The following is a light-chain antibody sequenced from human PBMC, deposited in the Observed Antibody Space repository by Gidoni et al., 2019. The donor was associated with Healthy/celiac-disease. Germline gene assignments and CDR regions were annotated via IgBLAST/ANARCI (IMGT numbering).Light chain of an antibody. CDR3: QQYNSSPLT. CDR1: QSISSW. J-gene: IGKJ4*01. CDR2: DAS. V-gene: IGKV1-5*01. Sequence: DIQMTQSPSTLSASVGDRVTITCRASQSISSWLAWYQQKPGKAPKLLIYDASSLESGAPSRFSGSGSGTEFTLTISSLQPDDFATYYCQQYNSSPLTFGGGTKVEIK.